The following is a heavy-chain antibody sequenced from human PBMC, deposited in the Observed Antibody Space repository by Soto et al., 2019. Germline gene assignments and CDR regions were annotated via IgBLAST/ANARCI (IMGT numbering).Heavy chain of an antibody. Sequence: GGSLRLSCAASGFTVSSYDIRWVRQATGKGLEWVSAIGTAGDTYYPGSVKGRFTISRENAKNSLYLQMNSLRAGDTAVYYCARGGLRDILTGYYLPRKTKIPTSIYYMDVRAKGTTVTVSS. CDR2: IGTAGDT. V-gene: IGHV3-13*01. D-gene: IGHD3-9*01. CDR1: GFTVSSYD. J-gene: IGHJ6*03. CDR3: ARGGLRDILTGYYLPRKTKIPTSIYYMDV.